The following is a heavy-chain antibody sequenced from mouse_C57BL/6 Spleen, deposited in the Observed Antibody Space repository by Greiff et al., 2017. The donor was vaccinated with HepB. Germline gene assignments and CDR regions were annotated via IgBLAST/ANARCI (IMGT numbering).Heavy chain of an antibody. CDR3: ARKYDYVEGGFFDY. D-gene: IGHD2-4*01. Sequence: VQLQQSGAELVRPGASVKLSCKASGYTFTDYYINWVKQRPGQGLEWIARIYPGSGNTYYNEKFKGKATLTAEKSSSTAYMQLSSLTSEDSAVYFCARKYDYVEGGFFDYWGQGTTLTVSS. V-gene: IGHV1-76*01. CDR2: IYPGSGNT. CDR1: GYTFTDYY. J-gene: IGHJ2*01.